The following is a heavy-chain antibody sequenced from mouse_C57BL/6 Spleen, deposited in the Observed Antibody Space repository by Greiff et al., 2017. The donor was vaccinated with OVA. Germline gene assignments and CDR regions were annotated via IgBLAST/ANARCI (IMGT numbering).Heavy chain of an antibody. Sequence: QVQLQQPGAELVKPGASVKLSCKASGYTFTSYWMHWVKQRPGQGLEWIGMIHPNSGSTNYNEKFKSKATLTVDKSSSTAYMQLSSLTSEDSAVYYCASIYDGYYGFAYWGQGTLVTVSA. CDR2: IHPNSGST. CDR1: GYTFTSYW. J-gene: IGHJ3*01. CDR3: ASIYDGYYGFAY. D-gene: IGHD2-3*01. V-gene: IGHV1-64*01.